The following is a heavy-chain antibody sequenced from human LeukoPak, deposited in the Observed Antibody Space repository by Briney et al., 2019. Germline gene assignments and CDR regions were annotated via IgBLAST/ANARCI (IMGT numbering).Heavy chain of an antibody. CDR3: ARGLYDFWSGYYTGNTY. CDR1: GFIFSSYW. Sequence: GGSLRLSCAASGFIFSSYWMSWVRQAPGKGLEWVSSISSSSSYIYYADSVKGRFTISRDNAKNSLYLQMNSLRAEDTAVYYCARGLYDFWSGYYTGNTYWGQGTLVTVSS. J-gene: IGHJ4*02. CDR2: ISSSSSYI. D-gene: IGHD3-3*01. V-gene: IGHV3-21*01.